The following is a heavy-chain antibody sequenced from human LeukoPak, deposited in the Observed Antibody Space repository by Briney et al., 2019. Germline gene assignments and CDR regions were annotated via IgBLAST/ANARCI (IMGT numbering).Heavy chain of an antibody. V-gene: IGHV3-33*06. CDR3: AKDRAPGYYYDSSGYGLTFDP. CDR2: IWYGGSNK. CDR1: GFTFSSYG. J-gene: IGHJ5*02. D-gene: IGHD3-22*01. Sequence: PGGSLRLSCAASGFTFSSYGMHRVRQAPGKGLEWVAVIWYGGSNKYYADSVKGRFTISRDNSKNTLYLQMNSLRAEDTAVYYCAKDRAPGYYYDSSGYGLTFDPWGQGTLVTVSS.